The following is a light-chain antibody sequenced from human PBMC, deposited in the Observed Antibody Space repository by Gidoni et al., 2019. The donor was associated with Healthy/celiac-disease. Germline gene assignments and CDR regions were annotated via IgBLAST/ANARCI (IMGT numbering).Light chain of an antibody. Sequence: AIRITQSPSSLSASTGDRVTITCRASQGISSYLAWYKQKPGKAPKLLIYAASTLQSGVPSRFSGSGSGTDFTLTISCLQSEDFATYYCQQYYSYPLAFGQGTKVEIK. CDR2: AAS. CDR1: QGISSY. J-gene: IGKJ1*01. CDR3: QQYYSYPLA. V-gene: IGKV1-8*01.